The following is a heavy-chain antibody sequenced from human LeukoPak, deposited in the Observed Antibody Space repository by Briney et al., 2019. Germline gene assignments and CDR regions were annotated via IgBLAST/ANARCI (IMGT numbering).Heavy chain of an antibody. Sequence: SETLSLTCAGYGGSFSGYYWSWIRQPPGKGLEWIGEINHSGSTNYNPSLKSRVTISVDTSKNQFSLKLSSVTAADTAVYYCTLYYYDSSGYDTEYFQHWGQGTLVTVSS. D-gene: IGHD3-22*01. CDR3: TLYYYDSSGYDTEYFQH. CDR1: GGSFSGYY. J-gene: IGHJ1*01. CDR2: INHSGST. V-gene: IGHV4-34*01.